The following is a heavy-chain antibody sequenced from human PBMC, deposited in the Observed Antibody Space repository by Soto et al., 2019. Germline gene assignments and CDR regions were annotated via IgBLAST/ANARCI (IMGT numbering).Heavy chain of an antibody. CDR2: IYYNGTT. D-gene: IGHD3-10*01. J-gene: IGHJ6*02. CDR1: GGSIRTTDYY. Sequence: SETLSLTCTLSGGSIRTTDYYWSWVRQSPGKGLEWIGYIYYNGTTYYNPSLKSRIIISIDTSKNQFFLKLTSVTAADTAIYYCARGQYYYGSGSYWYFYYYGMDLWGQGTTVTVSS. CDR3: ARGQYYYGSGSYWYFYYYGMDL. V-gene: IGHV4-30-4*01.